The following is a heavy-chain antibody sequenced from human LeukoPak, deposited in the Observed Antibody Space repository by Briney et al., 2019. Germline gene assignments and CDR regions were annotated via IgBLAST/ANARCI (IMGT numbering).Heavy chain of an antibody. CDR1: GFIFTNYG. J-gene: IGHJ4*02. Sequence: GRSLRLSCAISGFIFTNYGMYWVRQAPGKGLEWVAIISWDGTNKFYAESVKGRFTTSRDNSKNMLYLQMNSLRPDDTAVYYCVKFGFRVTSLDYWGQGALVTVSS. CDR2: ISWDGTNK. CDR3: VKFGFRVTSLDY. V-gene: IGHV3-30*18. D-gene: IGHD4-17*01.